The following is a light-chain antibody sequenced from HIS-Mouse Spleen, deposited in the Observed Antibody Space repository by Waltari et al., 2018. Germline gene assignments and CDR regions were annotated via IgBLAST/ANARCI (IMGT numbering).Light chain of an antibody. Sequence: QSALTQPRSVSGSPGQSVTISCTGTSSDVGGYNFVPWYQQHPGKAPNPMIYDVSKRPSGVPDRFSGSKSGNTASLTISGLQAEDEADYYCCSYAGSYTGVFGTGTKVTVL. CDR2: DVS. V-gene: IGLV2-11*01. CDR3: CSYAGSYTGV. CDR1: SSDVGGYNF. J-gene: IGLJ1*01.